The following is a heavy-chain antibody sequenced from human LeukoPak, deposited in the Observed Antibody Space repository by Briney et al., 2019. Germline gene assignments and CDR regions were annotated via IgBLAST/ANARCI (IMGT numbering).Heavy chain of an antibody. CDR2: IKQDGSEK. CDR1: GFTFRSYW. Sequence: GGSLRLSCAASGFTFRSYWMSWVRQAPGKGLEWVANIKQDGSEKYYVDSVKGRFTISRDNAKNSLYLQMDSLRAEDTAVYYCARDRWLDYWGQGTLATVSS. D-gene: IGHD5-24*01. CDR3: ARDRWLDY. J-gene: IGHJ4*02. V-gene: IGHV3-7*01.